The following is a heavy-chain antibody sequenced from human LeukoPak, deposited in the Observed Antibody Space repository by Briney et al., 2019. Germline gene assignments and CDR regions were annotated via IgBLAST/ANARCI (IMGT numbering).Heavy chain of an antibody. D-gene: IGHD2-2*01. CDR2: ISASGGTT. Sequence: GGSLRLSCAASGFTFSTYAMSWVRQAPGKGLEWVSGISASGGTTYYADSVKGRFTIFRDNSKNTVYLQMNSLRAEDTAVYYCANHLACGSTSCPPFDDWGQGTLVTVSS. CDR3: ANHLACGSTSCPPFDD. V-gene: IGHV3-23*01. J-gene: IGHJ4*02. CDR1: GFTFSTYA.